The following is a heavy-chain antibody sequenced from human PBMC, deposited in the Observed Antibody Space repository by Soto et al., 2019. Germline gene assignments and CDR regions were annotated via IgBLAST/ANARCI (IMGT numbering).Heavy chain of an antibody. CDR2: MNPNSSNT. V-gene: IGHV1-8*01. CDR3: ATIYYYGSGSYPDAFDI. D-gene: IGHD3-10*01. Sequence: ASVPGSCKASGYTFSRYAINRVRQSTGQGPAGMGWMNPNSSNTGYAKKCQGRVTRTRNTSISTAYMEMSSLRSDDTTVYYCATIYYYGSGSYPDAFDIWGQGTMVTVSS. CDR1: GYTFSRYA. J-gene: IGHJ3*02.